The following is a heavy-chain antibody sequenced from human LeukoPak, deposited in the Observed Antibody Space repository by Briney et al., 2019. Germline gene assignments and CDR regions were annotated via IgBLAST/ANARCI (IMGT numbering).Heavy chain of an antibody. V-gene: IGHV3-23*01. CDR2: INGGGDAT. CDR3: ARCTASCYANAFDV. CDR1: GFNFNNNA. J-gene: IGHJ3*01. D-gene: IGHD2-2*01. Sequence: PGGSLRLSCAASGFNFNNNAMRWVRQAPGKGLEWVSAINGGGDATEYTDSVKGRFTISRDNSKNTLYLQMNSLRPEDTAVYYCARCTASCYANAFDVWGQGTLLTVSS.